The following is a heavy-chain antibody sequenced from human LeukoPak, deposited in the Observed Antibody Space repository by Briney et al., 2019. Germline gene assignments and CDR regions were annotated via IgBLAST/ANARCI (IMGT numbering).Heavy chain of an antibody. V-gene: IGHV4-30-2*01. J-gene: IGHJ4*02. CDR1: GGSISSGGYS. CDR3: ARDQPLDY. Sequence: SETLSLTCAVSGGSISSGGYSWSWIRQPPGKGLEWIGYIYHSGSTNYNPSLKSRVTISVDTSKNQFSLKLSSVTAADTAVYYCARDQPLDYWGQGTLVTVSS. CDR2: IYHSGST.